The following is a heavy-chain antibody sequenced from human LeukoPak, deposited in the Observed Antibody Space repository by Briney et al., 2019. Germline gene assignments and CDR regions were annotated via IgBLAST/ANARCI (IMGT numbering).Heavy chain of an antibody. D-gene: IGHD2-2*01. V-gene: IGHV3-20*04. J-gene: IGHJ4*02. CDR1: GFAFDEHG. CDR2: INWSGGST. Sequence: GGSLSLSCTASGFAFDEHGMSWVRQVPGKGLEWVSGINWSGGSTGYADPLRGRFTISRDNAKNSLYLQMDSVRAEDTALYYCARAPITSPFYFDYWGQGTLVTVSS. CDR3: ARAPITSPFYFDY.